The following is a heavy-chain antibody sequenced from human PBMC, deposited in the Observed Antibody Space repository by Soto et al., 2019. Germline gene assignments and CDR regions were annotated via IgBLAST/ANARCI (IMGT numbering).Heavy chain of an antibody. CDR2: IIPIFGTA. CDR1: GGTFSSYA. CDR3: ARGPRESGHFDY. Sequence: EASVKVSCKASGGTFSSYAISWVRQAPGQGLEWMGGIIPIFGTANYAQKFQGRVTITADESTSTAYMELSSLRSEDTAVYYCARGPRESGHFDYWGQGTLGTVSS. J-gene: IGHJ4*02. V-gene: IGHV1-69*13. D-gene: IGHD1-26*01.